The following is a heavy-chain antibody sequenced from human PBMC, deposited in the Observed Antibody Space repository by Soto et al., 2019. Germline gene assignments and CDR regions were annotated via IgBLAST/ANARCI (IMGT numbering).Heavy chain of an antibody. D-gene: IGHD3-10*01. CDR3: VREDRGIIWFWQPLHYFGY. CDR2: IIPIFGTA. Sequence: QVQVVQSGAEVKKPGSSVKVSCKASGGTFSSYAISWVRQAPGQGLEWMGGIIPIFGTANYAQKFQGRGKITEDKAPSKAYMELSSLRSEDTAVDYCVREDRGIIWFWQPLHYFGYWGQGTLVNVSS. V-gene: IGHV1-69*06. CDR1: GGTFSSYA. J-gene: IGHJ4*02.